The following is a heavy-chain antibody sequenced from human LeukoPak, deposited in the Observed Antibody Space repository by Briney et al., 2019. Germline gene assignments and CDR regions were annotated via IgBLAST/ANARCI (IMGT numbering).Heavy chain of an antibody. J-gene: IGHJ3*02. CDR3: AVHLQSHDAFDI. Sequence: ASVKVSCKASGYTFTSYGISWVRQAPGQGLEWMGWISAYNGNTNYAQKLQGRVTMTTDTSTSTAYMGLRRLRSDDTAVYYCAVHLQSHDAFDIWGQGTMVTVSS. CDR2: ISAYNGNT. CDR1: GYTFTSYG. V-gene: IGHV1-18*01. D-gene: IGHD5-24*01.